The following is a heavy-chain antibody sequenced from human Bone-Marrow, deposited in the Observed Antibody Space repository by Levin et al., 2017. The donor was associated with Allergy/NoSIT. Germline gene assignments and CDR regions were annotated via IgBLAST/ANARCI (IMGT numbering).Heavy chain of an antibody. CDR3: ARQFIDSSGRNYFAP. V-gene: IGHV5-10-1*01. D-gene: IGHD3-10*01. Sequence: GESLKISCKGSGYSFTNYWITWVRQMPGKGLEWMGRIDPNDSDVSYSPSFQGHITISVDKSFNTAYLQWSSLKASDTAMYYCARQFIDSSGRNYFAPWGRGTLVTVSS. CDR2: IDPNDSDV. J-gene: IGHJ5*02. CDR1: GYSFTNYW.